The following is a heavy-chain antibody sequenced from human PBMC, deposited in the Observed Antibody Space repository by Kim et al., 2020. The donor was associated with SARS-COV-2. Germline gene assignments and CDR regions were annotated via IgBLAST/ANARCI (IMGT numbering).Heavy chain of an antibody. CDR1: GLTLSNYW. CDR2: IKEDGSEK. CDR3: ARIVFGDVAVTAGGPGQWYLDL. Sequence: GGSLRLSCAASGLTLSNYWMSWVRQAPGKGLEWVANIKEDGSEKYYVDTVQGRFTISRDNAKNSLYLQMNSLRAEDTAVYYCARIVFGDVAVTAGGPGQWYLDLWGRGTMVTVSS. D-gene: IGHD2-21*02. V-gene: IGHV3-7*01. J-gene: IGHJ2*01.